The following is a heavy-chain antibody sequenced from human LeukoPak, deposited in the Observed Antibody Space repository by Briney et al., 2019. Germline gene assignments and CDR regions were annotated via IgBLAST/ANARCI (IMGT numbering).Heavy chain of an antibody. V-gene: IGHV5-51*01. Sequence: GESLKISCKGSGYSFTNYWVGWVRQMPGKGLEWMGIIYPGDSSTRYSPSFQGQVTISADKSISTAYLQWSSLKASDTAMYYCARQYSSSWYADYWSQGTLVTVSS. CDR3: ARQYSSSWYADY. D-gene: IGHD6-13*01. J-gene: IGHJ4*02. CDR1: GYSFTNYW. CDR2: IYPGDSST.